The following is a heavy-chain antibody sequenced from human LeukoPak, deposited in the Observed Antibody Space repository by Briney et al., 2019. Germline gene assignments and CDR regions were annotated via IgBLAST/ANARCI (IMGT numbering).Heavy chain of an antibody. V-gene: IGHV4-59*01. Sequence: SSETLSLTCTVSGGSISSYYWSWMRQPPGKGLEWIGYIYYSGSTNYNPSLKSRVTISVDTSKNQFTLKPSSAAAADTAVYYCASSMYSSSSPDYWGQGTLVSVAS. CDR2: IYYSGST. CDR1: GGSISSYY. CDR3: ASSMYSSSSPDY. J-gene: IGHJ4*02. D-gene: IGHD6-6*01.